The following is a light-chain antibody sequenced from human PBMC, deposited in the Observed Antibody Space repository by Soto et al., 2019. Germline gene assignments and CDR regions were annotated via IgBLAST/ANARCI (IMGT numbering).Light chain of an antibody. Sequence: EIVMTQSPATLSVSPGERATLSCRASQSVGSNLAWYQQKPGQAPRLLIYGASTRATGIPARFSGSGSGTEFTLTISSLQSEDFAVYYRQQYNNWPVYTFGQGTKLEIK. J-gene: IGKJ2*01. CDR3: QQYNNWPVYT. CDR2: GAS. CDR1: QSVGSN. V-gene: IGKV3-15*01.